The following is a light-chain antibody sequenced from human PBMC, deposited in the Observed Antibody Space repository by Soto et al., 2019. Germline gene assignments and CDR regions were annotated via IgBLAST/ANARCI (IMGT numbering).Light chain of an antibody. J-gene: IGLJ2*01. CDR3: SSYRTMTTLV. CDR2: EVN. CDR1: SSDIGGYNF. V-gene: IGLV2-14*01. Sequence: QSALTQPASVSGSPGQSITISCTGTSSDIGGYNFVSWYQQHPCKAPKFMIYEVNNRPSGISNRFSGSKSGNTASLTISGVQSEDEADYYCSSYRTMTTLVFGGGTKLTVL.